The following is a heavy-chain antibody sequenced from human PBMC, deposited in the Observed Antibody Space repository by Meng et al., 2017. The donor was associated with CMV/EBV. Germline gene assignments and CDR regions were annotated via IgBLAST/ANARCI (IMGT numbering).Heavy chain of an antibody. CDR1: GFTFSDHY. J-gene: IGHJ6*02. CDR3: ARDDRSGSYYDYYYYGMDV. CDR2: ISSSSSYI. D-gene: IGHD1-26*01. Sequence: GGSLRLSCAASGFTFSDHYMDWVRQAPGKGLEWVSSISSSSSYIYYADSVKGRFTISRDNAKNSLYLQMNSLRAEDTAVYYCARDDRSGSYYDYYYYGMDVWGQGTTVTVSS. V-gene: IGHV3-21*01.